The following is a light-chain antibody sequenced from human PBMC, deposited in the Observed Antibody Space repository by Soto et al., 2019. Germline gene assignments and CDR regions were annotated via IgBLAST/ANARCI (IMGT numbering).Light chain of an antibody. V-gene: IGLV2-14*01. Sequence: QSALTQPASVSGYPGQSITISCTTSSSDVGGYNYVSWYQQYPGKAPKLMIYDVSNRPSGVSNRFSGSKSGNTASLTISGLQAEDEADYYCSSYTTGTTLYVFGTGTKLTVL. J-gene: IGLJ1*01. CDR2: DVS. CDR1: SSDVGGYNY. CDR3: SSYTTGTTLYV.